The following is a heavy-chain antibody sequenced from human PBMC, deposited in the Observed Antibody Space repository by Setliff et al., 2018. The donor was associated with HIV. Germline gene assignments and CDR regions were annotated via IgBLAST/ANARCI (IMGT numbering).Heavy chain of an antibody. CDR2: INTVTANP. D-gene: IGHD3-16*02. CDR1: EYTFTRYA. V-gene: IGHV7-4-1*02. CDR3: ARDRYGASFDS. J-gene: IGHJ4*02. Sequence: GASVKVSCKASEYTFTRYAMNWVRQAPGQGLEWMGWINTVTANPSYAQGFTGRFVFSLDTSVSTAYLQISSLEAEDTALYYCARDRYGASFDSWGQGTLVTVSS.